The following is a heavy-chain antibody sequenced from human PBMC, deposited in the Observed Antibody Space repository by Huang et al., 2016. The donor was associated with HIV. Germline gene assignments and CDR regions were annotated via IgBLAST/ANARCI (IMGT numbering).Heavy chain of an antibody. CDR2: IIPLFLGT. CDR1: GGSFSDQI. Sequence: QVQLEQSGPAVRKPGSSVKVSCQASGGSFSDQIISWVRQAPGQRFEWMGGIIPLFLGTADAQEFKGRVTMTADESTATIYMELNSLTSEDTAVYYCAMSLRYQYDSRSYWGRYFDYWGQGTLVTVSS. V-gene: IGHV1-69*01. CDR3: AMSLRYQYDSRSYWGRYFDY. J-gene: IGHJ4*02. D-gene: IGHD3-16*01.